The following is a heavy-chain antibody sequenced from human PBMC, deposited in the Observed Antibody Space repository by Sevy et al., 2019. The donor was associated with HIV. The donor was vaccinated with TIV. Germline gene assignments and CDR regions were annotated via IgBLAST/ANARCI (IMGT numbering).Heavy chain of an antibody. Sequence: GGSLRLSCAASGFTFSSYAMHWVRQAPGKGLEWVAVISYDGSNKYYADSVKGRFTISRDNSKNTLYLQMNSLSAEDTAVYACARARITSFGWNVYYHPMDFWGQGTMVTVSS. CDR1: GFTFSSYA. V-gene: IGHV3-30*04. CDR3: ARARITSFGWNVYYHPMDF. J-gene: IGHJ4*02. CDR2: ISYDGSNK. D-gene: IGHD3-3*01.